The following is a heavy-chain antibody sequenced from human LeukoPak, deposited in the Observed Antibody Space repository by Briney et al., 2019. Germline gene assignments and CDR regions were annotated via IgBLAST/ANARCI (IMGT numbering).Heavy chain of an antibody. CDR3: ARGSGYCSSSSCKRSIYYYGMDV. CDR2: ISSSGSTI. Sequence: GGSLRLSCAASGFTFSSYSMNWVRQAPGKGLEWVSYISSSGSTIYYADSVKGRFTISRDNAKNSLYLQMNSLRAEDTAVYYCARGSGYCSSSSCKRSIYYYGMDVWGQGTTVTVSS. CDR1: GFTFSSYS. J-gene: IGHJ6*02. V-gene: IGHV3-48*04. D-gene: IGHD2-2*01.